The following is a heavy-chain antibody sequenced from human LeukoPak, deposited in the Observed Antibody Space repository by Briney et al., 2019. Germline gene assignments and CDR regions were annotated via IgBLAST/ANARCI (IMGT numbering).Heavy chain of an antibody. CDR1: GFTFSSYA. CDR2: ISGSGGST. CDR3: ARYYCGGDCYSYYYYGMDV. J-gene: IGHJ6*02. Sequence: GGSLRLSCAASGFTFSSYAMSWVRQAPGKGLEWVSAISGSGGSTYYADSAKGRFTISRDNSKNTLYLQMNSLRAEDTAVYYCARYYCGGDCYSYYYYGMDVWGQGTTVTVSS. D-gene: IGHD2-21*02. V-gene: IGHV3-23*01.